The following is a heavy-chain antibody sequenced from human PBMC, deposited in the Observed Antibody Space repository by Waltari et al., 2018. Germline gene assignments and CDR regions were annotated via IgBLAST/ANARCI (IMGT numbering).Heavy chain of an antibody. CDR2: VNSGGSGM. Sequence: EVQLVESGGGLVQHGGSLRLSCAASGFAFSSYWMHWVRQAPGKGLVGVARVNSGGSGMIYADSVKGRFTISRDNAKNTVYLQMNSLRAEDTAVYYWAKCEMYDSGWCAFFRYWGLGTLVTVSS. CDR3: AKCEMYDSGWCAFFRY. V-gene: IGHV3-74*01. D-gene: IGHD6-19*01. CDR1: GFAFSSYW. J-gene: IGHJ4*02.